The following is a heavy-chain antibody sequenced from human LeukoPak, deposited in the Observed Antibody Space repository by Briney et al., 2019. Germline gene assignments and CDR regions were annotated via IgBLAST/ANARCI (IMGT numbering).Heavy chain of an antibody. Sequence: ASVKVSCKASGYTLTSYDINWVRQATGQGLEWMGWMNHNSGNTGYAQKFQGRVTMTRNTSISTAYMELSSLRSEDTAVYYCARAYYYDSSGYYSEPWGQGTLVTVSS. D-gene: IGHD3-22*01. CDR1: GYTLTSYD. J-gene: IGHJ5*02. V-gene: IGHV1-8*01. CDR2: MNHNSGNT. CDR3: ARAYYYDSSGYYSEP.